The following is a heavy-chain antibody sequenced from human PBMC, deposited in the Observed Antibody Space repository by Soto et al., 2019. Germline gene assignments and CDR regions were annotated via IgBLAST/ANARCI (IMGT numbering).Heavy chain of an antibody. CDR1: GYTFTSYG. Sequence: AAGKVSCKASGYTFTSYGISWVRQAPGQGLEWMGWISAYNGNTNYAQKLQGRVTMTTDTSTSTAYMELRSLRSDDTAVYYCARDPGYCSSTSCYPYYYYGMDVWGQGTTVTVSS. D-gene: IGHD2-2*01. CDR3: ARDPGYCSSTSCYPYYYYGMDV. V-gene: IGHV1-18*01. CDR2: ISAYNGNT. J-gene: IGHJ6*02.